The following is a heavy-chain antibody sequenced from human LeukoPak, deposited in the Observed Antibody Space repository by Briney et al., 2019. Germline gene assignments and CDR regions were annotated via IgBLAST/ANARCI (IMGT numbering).Heavy chain of an antibody. CDR1: GGSISSGDYY. CDR3: ARDRGVVVPAAIPLYYYYGMDV. CDR2: IYYSGST. Sequence: SETLSLTCIVSGGSISSGDYYWSWIRQPPGKGLEWIGYIYYSGSTYYNPSLKSRVTISVDTSKNQFSLKLSSVTAADTAVYYCARDRGVVVPAAIPLYYYYGMDVWGQGTTVTVSS. J-gene: IGHJ6*02. D-gene: IGHD2-2*01. V-gene: IGHV4-30-4*01.